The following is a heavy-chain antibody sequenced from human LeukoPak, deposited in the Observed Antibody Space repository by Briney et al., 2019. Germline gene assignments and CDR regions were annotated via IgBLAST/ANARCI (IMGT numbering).Heavy chain of an antibody. D-gene: IGHD5/OR15-5a*01. Sequence: SETLSLTCTVPGGSISSFYWSWIRQPPGKGLEYTGYISYSETTSYNPSLKSRVTISVDTSKNQFSLKLTSVTAADTAVYYCARDKGLPQAFDIWGQGTMVTVSS. CDR3: ARDKGLPQAFDI. CDR1: GGSISSFY. V-gene: IGHV4-59*01. CDR2: ISYSETT. J-gene: IGHJ3*02.